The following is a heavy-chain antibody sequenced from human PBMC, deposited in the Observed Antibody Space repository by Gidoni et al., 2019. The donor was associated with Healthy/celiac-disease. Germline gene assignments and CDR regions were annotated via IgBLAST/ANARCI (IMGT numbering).Heavy chain of an antibody. V-gene: IGHV4-34*01. CDR2: NKHSGST. CDR1: GESFSGYS. CDR3: ASDYGGNSDY. D-gene: IGHD4-17*01. J-gene: IGHJ4*02. Sequence: QVPLQQWGAGMLKPSEPLSLSCAVYGESFSGYSWSWFRKPPGKGLEWIEANKHSGSTHYNPSLKSRVTISVDTSKNQFSRKLSSVTAADTAVYCCASDYGGNSDYWGQGTLVTVSS.